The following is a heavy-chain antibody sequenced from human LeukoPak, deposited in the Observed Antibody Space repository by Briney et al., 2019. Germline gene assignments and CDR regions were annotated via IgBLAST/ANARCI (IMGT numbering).Heavy chain of an antibody. CDR3: ARDGSGWYGVDY. CDR1: GYSISSGYY. V-gene: IGHV4-38-2*02. CDR2: IYHSGST. Sequence: SETLSLTCTVSGYSISSGYYWGWIRQPPGKGLEWIGSIYHSGSTYYNPSLKSRVTISVDTSKNQFSLKLSSVTAADTAVYYCARDGSGWYGVDYWGQGTLVTVSS. J-gene: IGHJ4*02. D-gene: IGHD6-19*01.